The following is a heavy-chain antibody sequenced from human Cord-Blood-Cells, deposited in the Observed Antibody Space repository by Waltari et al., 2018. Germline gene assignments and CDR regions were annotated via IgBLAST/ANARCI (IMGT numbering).Heavy chain of an antibody. D-gene: IGHD2-2*01. CDR3: AREPVVVVPAAYFDY. V-gene: IGHV1-69*01. CDR2: IIPTFSTR. CDR1: GGTFSSYA. J-gene: IGHJ4*02. Sequence: QVQLVQSGAEVKKPGSSVKVSCKASGGTFSSYAISWVRQAPGQGLEWMGGIIPTFSTRNDARKFQGRVRITADASTSTAYMALRRLRSEDTAVYYCAREPVVVVPAAYFDYWGQGTLVTVSS.